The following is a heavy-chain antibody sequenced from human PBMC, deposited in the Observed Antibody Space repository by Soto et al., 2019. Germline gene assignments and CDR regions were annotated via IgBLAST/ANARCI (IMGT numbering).Heavy chain of an antibody. CDR1: GGSFSGYY. D-gene: IGHD3-3*01. J-gene: IGHJ5*02. Sequence: SKTLSLTCAVYGGSFSGYYWSWIRQPPGKGLEWIGEINHSGSTNYNPSLKSRVTISVDTSKNQFSLKLSSVTAADTAVYYCARAHVLRFLEWLSRAAWFDPWGQGTLVTVSS. V-gene: IGHV4-34*01. CDR3: ARAHVLRFLEWLSRAAWFDP. CDR2: INHSGST.